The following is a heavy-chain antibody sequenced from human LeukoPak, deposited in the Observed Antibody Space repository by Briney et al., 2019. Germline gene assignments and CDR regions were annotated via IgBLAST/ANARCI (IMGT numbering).Heavy chain of an antibody. Sequence: GGSLRLSCAASGFTFSSYGMHWVRQAPGKGLEWVAFIRYDGSNKYYADSVKGRFTISRDNSKNTLYLQTNSLRAEDTAVYYCAKGEGYSSSSGLFDYWGQGTLVTVSS. CDR3: AKGEGYSSSSGLFDY. CDR2: IRYDGSNK. J-gene: IGHJ4*02. CDR1: GFTFSSYG. V-gene: IGHV3-30*02. D-gene: IGHD6-6*01.